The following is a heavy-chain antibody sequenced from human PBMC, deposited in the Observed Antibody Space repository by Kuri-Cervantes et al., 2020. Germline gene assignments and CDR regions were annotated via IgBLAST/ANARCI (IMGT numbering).Heavy chain of an antibody. CDR3: ARHGREAADY. CDR1: GYSFTGYW. Sequence: GGSLRLSCKGSGYSFTGYWIGWVRQMPGKGLEWMGIIYPGDSDTRYSPSFQGQVTISADKSISTAYLQWSSLKASDTAMYYCARHGREAADYWGQGTLVTVSS. D-gene: IGHD1-14*01. V-gene: IGHV5-51*01. CDR2: IYPGDSDT. J-gene: IGHJ4*02.